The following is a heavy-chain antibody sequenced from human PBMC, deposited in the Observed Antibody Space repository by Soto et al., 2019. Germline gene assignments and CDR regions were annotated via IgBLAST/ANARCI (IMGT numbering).Heavy chain of an antibody. D-gene: IGHD3-10*01. V-gene: IGHV4-59*08. CDR3: ARYGLYSLDV. J-gene: IGHJ6*03. CDR1: GGSISSLF. CDR2: IYYSGTT. Sequence: SETLSLTCTVSGGSISSLFWSWVRQPPGKGLEWIGYIYYSGTTNYNPSLKSRVTISVDTSKNQFSLKLRSVTAADTAVYYCARYGLYSLDVWGKGTKVTVSS.